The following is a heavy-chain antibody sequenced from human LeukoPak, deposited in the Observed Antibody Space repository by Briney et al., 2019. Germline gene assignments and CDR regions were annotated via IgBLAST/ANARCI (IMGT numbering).Heavy chain of an antibody. J-gene: IGHJ4*02. Sequence: GGSLRLSCAASGFTFSSFSMAWVRQAPGKGPEWVSTISRSGDATYYADSVKGRFTISRDNSWNTLYLQTSSLRVDDTALYYCARGSLGSWFFFDYWGQGTLVTASS. CDR2: ISRSGDAT. D-gene: IGHD6-13*01. CDR3: ARGSLGSWFFFDY. CDR1: GFTFSSFS. V-gene: IGHV3-23*01.